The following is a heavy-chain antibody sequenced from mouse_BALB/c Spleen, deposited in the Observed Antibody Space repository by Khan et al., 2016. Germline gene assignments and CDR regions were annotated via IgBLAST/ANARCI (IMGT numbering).Heavy chain of an antibody. CDR2: IYPGDGDT. CDR3: ARSGYGYDY. Sequence: QVQLQQSGAELVRPGSSVKISCKASGYAFSIYWMNWVKQRPGQGLEWIGQIYPGDGDTDYNGKFKDKATLTADKSSSTAYMQLSSLTSEDSAVYCWARSGYGYDYWGQGTTLTVSS. V-gene: IGHV1-80*01. J-gene: IGHJ2*01. CDR1: GYAFSIYW. D-gene: IGHD2-2*01.